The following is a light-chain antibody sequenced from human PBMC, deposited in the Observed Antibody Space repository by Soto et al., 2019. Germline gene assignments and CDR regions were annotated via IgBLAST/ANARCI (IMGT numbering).Light chain of an antibody. Sequence: IQLTQSPSSLSASVGDRVTITCRASQGISSYLAWYQQKPGKAPKLLIYAASTLQSGVPSRFSGSGSGTDFTLTISSLQPEDFAIYYCQQLNSYPYTFGQGTKLAIK. CDR1: QGISSY. J-gene: IGKJ2*01. V-gene: IGKV1-9*01. CDR2: AAS. CDR3: QQLNSYPYT.